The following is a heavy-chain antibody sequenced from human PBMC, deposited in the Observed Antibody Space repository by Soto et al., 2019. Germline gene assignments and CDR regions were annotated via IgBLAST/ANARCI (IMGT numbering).Heavy chain of an antibody. Sequence: GRSMRRSCAPSAFPPDDYAMRCDRQAPWHGIEWVSALLSNSARIGYADSVNGRFIIYADHAKNSLYMQMNSQRTEDTALYYCAKDNGGYSGYGMDVWGQGTTVTVSS. V-gene: IGHV3-9*02. CDR2: LLSNSARI. CDR3: AKDNGGYSGYGMDV. D-gene: IGHD3-22*01. J-gene: IGHJ6*02. CDR1: AFPPDDYA.